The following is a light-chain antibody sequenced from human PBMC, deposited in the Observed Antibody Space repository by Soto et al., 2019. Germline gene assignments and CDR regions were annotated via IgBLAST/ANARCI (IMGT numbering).Light chain of an antibody. Sequence: QCVLTQPPSVSAAPGQKVTISCSGSSSNIGGNSVSWYQQLPGTAPKLLIYDDNKRPSVIPDRFSGSKSGTSATLGITGFQTGDEADYYCGSWDSSLSAYVFGNGTKV. CDR2: DDN. V-gene: IGLV1-51*01. CDR3: GSWDSSLSAYV. J-gene: IGLJ1*01. CDR1: SSNIGGNS.